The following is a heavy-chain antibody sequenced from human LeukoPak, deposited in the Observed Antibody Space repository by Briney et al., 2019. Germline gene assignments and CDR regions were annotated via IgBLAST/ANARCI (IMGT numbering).Heavy chain of an antibody. D-gene: IGHD2-2*01. J-gene: IGHJ3*02. CDR1: GYSFPSYW. V-gene: IGHV5-51*01. CDR2: IYSGDSDT. Sequence: GESLKISCKGPGYSFPSYWIGWVRQMPGKGLEWMGIIYSGDSDTRYSPSFQGQVTISADKSISTAYLQWSSLKASDTAMYYCARRLIVVVPAAISDAFDIWGQGTMVTVSS. CDR3: ARRLIVVVPAAISDAFDI.